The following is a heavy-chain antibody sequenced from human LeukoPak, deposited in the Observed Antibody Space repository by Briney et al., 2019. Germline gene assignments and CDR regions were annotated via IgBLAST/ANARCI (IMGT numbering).Heavy chain of an antibody. J-gene: IGHJ6*02. CDR3: ARDHGYFGMDV. Sequence: SETLSLSCIVSGGSIGNYYWNWIRQPPGKGLEWIGYTSYSGNTIYNPSLKSRVTISIDPFKNQLSLKVTSVTAADTAVYYCARDHGYFGMDVWGQGTTVTISS. CDR1: GGSIGNYY. V-gene: IGHV4-59*01. CDR2: TSYSGNT.